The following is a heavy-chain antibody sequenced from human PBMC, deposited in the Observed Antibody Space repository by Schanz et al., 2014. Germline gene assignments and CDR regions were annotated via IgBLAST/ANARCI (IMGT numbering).Heavy chain of an antibody. Sequence: EVQLVESGGGLVQPGGSLRLSCAASGFNFSDYAMCWVRQAPGKGLEWVANIKHDGSVKDYVDSVEGRFTISRDNAKRSLFLQMNSLRVEDTAVYFCVSQTGSPNYWGQGTLVTVSS. CDR3: VSQTGSPNY. J-gene: IGHJ4*02. D-gene: IGHD6-13*01. CDR1: GFNFSDYA. CDR2: IKHDGSVK. V-gene: IGHV3-7*01.